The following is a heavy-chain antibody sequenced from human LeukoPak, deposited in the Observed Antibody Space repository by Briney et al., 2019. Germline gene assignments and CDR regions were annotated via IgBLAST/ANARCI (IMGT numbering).Heavy chain of an antibody. CDR1: GYTFTGYY. D-gene: IGHD2-15*01. CDR3: ARVYSIRSFDQ. J-gene: IGHJ4*02. Sequence: ASVKVACKTSGYTFTGYYMHWVRQTPGQGLEWMGWINPNSGGTNYAQKSQGRVTMTRDTSITTAYMELSRLKSDDTAVYYCARVYSIRSFDQWGQGTLVTVSS. V-gene: IGHV1-2*02. CDR2: INPNSGGT.